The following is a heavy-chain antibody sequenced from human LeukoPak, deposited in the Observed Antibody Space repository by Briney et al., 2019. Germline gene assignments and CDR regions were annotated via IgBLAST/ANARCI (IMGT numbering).Heavy chain of an antibody. CDR2: IYYSGST. CDR3: ARASIHIAPYYYYYMDV. J-gene: IGHJ6*03. Sequence: PSETLSLTCTVSGGSISSSSYYWGWIRQPPGKGLEWIGSIYYSGSTYYNPSLKSRVTISVDTSKNQFSLKLSSVTAADTAVYYCARASIHIAPYYYYYMDVWGKGTTVTVSS. V-gene: IGHV4-39*07. D-gene: IGHD2-21*01. CDR1: GGSISSSSYY.